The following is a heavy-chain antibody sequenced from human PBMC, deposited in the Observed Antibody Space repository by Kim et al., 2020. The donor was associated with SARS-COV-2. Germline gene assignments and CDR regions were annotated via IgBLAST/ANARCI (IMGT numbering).Heavy chain of an antibody. CDR3: AKYICLSS. CDR2: IYSGGTST. D-gene: IGHD2-2*01. Sequence: GGSLRLSCAASGFTFSTFAMSWVRQAPGKGLEWVSIIYSGGTSTYYADSVKGRFTISRDNSRNTLYLQMNSLRAEDTAVYYCAKYICLSSWGQGTLVTVSS. V-gene: IGHV3-23*03. J-gene: IGHJ4*02. CDR1: GFTFSTFA.